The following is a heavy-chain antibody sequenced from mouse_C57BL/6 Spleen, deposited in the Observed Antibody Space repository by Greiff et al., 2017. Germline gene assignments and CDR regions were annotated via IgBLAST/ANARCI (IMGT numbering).Heavy chain of an antibody. Sequence: VQLQQPGAELVRPGSSVKLSCKASGYTFTSYWMDWVKQRPGQGLEWIGNIYPSDSETHYNQKFKDKATLTVDKSSSTAYMQLSSLTSEDSAVYYCARDYSNADVWGTGTTVTVSA. CDR2: IYPSDSET. CDR3: ARDYSNADV. V-gene: IGHV1-61*01. J-gene: IGHJ1*03. D-gene: IGHD2-5*01. CDR1: GYTFTSYW.